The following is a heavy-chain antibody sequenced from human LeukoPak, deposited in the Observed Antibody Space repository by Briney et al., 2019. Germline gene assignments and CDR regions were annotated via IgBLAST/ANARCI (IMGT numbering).Heavy chain of an antibody. J-gene: IGHJ4*02. CDR1: GFTFGEYA. CDR2: ISWNSDTI. D-gene: IGHD3-22*01. Sequence: SLRLSCATSGFTFGEYAMHWVRQAPGKGLVWVSGISWNSDTIAYAGSVKGRFTISRDNAKNTLYLQMNSLRAEDTAVYYCARDPNYYDSSGYNPTDYWGQGTLVTVSS. V-gene: IGHV3-9*01. CDR3: ARDPNYYDSSGYNPTDY.